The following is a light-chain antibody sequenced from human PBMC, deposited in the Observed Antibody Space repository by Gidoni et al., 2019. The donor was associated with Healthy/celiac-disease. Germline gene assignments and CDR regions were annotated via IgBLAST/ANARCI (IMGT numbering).Light chain of an antibody. CDR1: QSISSW. CDR2: KAS. J-gene: IGKJ1*01. Sequence: DIQMTQSPSTLSASVGDRVTITCLASQSISSWLAWYQQKPGTAPKLLIYKASSLESGVPSRFSGSGSGTEFTLTISSLQPDDFATYYCQQYNSYWTFGQGTKVEIK. CDR3: QQYNSYWT. V-gene: IGKV1-5*03.